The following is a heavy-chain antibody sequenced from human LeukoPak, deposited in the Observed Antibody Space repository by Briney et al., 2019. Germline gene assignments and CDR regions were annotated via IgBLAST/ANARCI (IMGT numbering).Heavy chain of an antibody. CDR2: IYSGGST. D-gene: IGHD5-24*01. Sequence: PGGSLRLSCAASGFTVSSNYMSWVRQAPGKGLEWVSVIYSGGSTYYADSVKGRFTISRDNSKNTLYLQMNSLRTEDTAVYYCARDRDGYNNYFDYWGQGTLVTVSS. CDR3: ARDRDGYNNYFDY. J-gene: IGHJ4*02. V-gene: IGHV3-66*02. CDR1: GFTVSSNY.